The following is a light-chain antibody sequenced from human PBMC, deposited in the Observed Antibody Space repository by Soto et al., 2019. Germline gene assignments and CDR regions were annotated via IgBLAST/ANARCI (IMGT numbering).Light chain of an antibody. CDR2: TN. Sequence: QTVVTQPPSVSGAPGQRVTISCTGSSSNIGAGFDVHWYHQIAGTAPKLLIYTNNQPSGVPDRFSGSKSGTSASLAISGLQSEDEADYYCAAWDDSLNGVVFGGGTKLTVL. J-gene: IGLJ3*02. V-gene: IGLV1-40*01. CDR1: SSNIGAGFD. CDR3: AAWDDSLNGVV.